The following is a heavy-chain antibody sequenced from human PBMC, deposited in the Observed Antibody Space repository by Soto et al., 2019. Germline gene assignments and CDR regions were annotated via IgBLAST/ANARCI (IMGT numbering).Heavy chain of an antibody. J-gene: IGHJ4*02. CDR1: DDSTSSYNY. D-gene: IGHD3-16*01. CDR3: AREGGESSDGLYYFDS. CDR2: IYYSGNT. V-gene: IGHV4-30-4*01. Sequence: PSETLSLTCTVSDDSTSSYNYWSWIRQPPGKGLEWIGHIYYSGNTDYNPSLKSRLAISIDTSKNQFSLKLSSVTAADTAVYFCAREGGESSDGLYYFDSWGQGSLVTVSS.